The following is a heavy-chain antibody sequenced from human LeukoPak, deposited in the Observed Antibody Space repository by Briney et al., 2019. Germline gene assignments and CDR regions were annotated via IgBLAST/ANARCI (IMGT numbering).Heavy chain of an antibody. D-gene: IGHD3-16*02. CDR2: ISYDGSNK. V-gene: IGHV3-30-3*02. J-gene: IGHJ4*02. CDR3: AKYRLGGKLNYFDY. CDR1: GFTFSSYA. Sequence: PGGSLRLSCAASGFTFSSYAMHWVRQAPGKGLEWVAVISYDGSNKYYADSVKGRFTISRDNSKNTLYLQMNSLRAEDTAVYYCAKYRLGGKLNYFDYWGQGTLVTVSS.